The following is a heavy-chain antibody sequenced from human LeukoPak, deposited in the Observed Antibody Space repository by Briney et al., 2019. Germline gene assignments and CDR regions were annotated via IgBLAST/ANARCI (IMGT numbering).Heavy chain of an antibody. V-gene: IGHV4-59*12. Sequence: SETLSLTCTVSGGSISSYYWSWIRQPPGKGLEWIGYIYYSGSTNYNPSLKSRVTISVDTSKNQFSLKLSSVTAADTAVYYCATVTGSRGRYFDYWGQGTLVTVSS. CDR3: ATVTGSRGRYFDY. D-gene: IGHD7-27*01. J-gene: IGHJ4*02. CDR2: IYYSGST. CDR1: GGSISSYY.